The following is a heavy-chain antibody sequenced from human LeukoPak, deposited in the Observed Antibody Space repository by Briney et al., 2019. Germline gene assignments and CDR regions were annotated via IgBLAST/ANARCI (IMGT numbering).Heavy chain of an antibody. J-gene: IGHJ3*02. V-gene: IGHV3-21*01. D-gene: IGHD3-22*01. Sequence: GGSLRLSCAASGFTFRSYSMNWVRQAPGKGLEWVSSISSSSSYIYYADSVKGRFTISRDNAKNSLYLQMNSLRAEDRAVYYCAREATMINPDAFDIWGQGIMVTVSS. CDR3: AREATMINPDAFDI. CDR2: ISSSSSYI. CDR1: GFTFRSYS.